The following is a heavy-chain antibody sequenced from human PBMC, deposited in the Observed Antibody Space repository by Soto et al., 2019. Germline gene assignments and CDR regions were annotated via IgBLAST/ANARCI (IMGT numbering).Heavy chain of an antibody. J-gene: IGHJ5*02. D-gene: IGHD3-10*01. CDR1: GFTFNNYW. Sequence: DVQLVESGGGVVQPGGSLRLSCAASGFTFNNYWMHWVRQAPGKGLMWVSRINTDGTRTTYADSVKGRFAISRDNAKNTVYLQMNSLRADDTAVYFCARVKSGSYDWSDPWGQGTLVTVSS. CDR2: INTDGTRT. CDR3: ARVKSGSYDWSDP. V-gene: IGHV3-74*01.